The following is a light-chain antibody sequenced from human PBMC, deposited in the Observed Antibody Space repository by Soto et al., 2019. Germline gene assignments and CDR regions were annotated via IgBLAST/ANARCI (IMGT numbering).Light chain of an antibody. V-gene: IGKV1-33*01. Sequence: DIQMTQSPSSLSASVGDRVTITCQASRDISVYLNWYQQKPGKPPTLLVYDASNVHAEVPSRFSASGSGTHYSLTISNLQPEYIATYYYQQYDNLPPYTFGQGTNVEIK. J-gene: IGKJ2*01. CDR3: QQYDNLPPYT. CDR1: RDISVY. CDR2: DAS.